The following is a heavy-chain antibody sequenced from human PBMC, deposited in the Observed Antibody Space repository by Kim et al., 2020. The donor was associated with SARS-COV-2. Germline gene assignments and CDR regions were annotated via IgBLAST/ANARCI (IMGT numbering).Heavy chain of an antibody. D-gene: IGHD3-3*01. CDR2: MNPICRNT. CDR1: GYSFTSFT. V-gene: IGHV1-8*01. J-gene: IGHJ4*02. CDR3: ATQRWSPSRFYY. Sequence: ASVKVSCKASGYSFTSFTINWVRQATGQGLEWMGGMNPICRNTNYAQKFQGRRTITTDTSITTAYMELNSLASEDTAGYYCATQRWSPSRFYYWGQGTL.